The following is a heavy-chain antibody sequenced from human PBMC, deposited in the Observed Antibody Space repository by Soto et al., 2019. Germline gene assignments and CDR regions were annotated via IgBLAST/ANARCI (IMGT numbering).Heavy chain of an antibody. CDR2: IYYSVST. V-gene: IGHV4-31*03. CDR3: ARGRYCSGGSCYYYYGMDV. D-gene: IGHD2-15*01. J-gene: IGHJ6*02. Sequence: PSETLSLTCTVSGGSISSGGYYWSWIRQHPGKGLEWIGYIYYSVSTYYNPSLKSRVTISVDTSKNQFSLKLSSVTAADTAVYYCARGRYCSGGSCYYYYGMDVWGQGTTVTVSS. CDR1: GGSISSGGYY.